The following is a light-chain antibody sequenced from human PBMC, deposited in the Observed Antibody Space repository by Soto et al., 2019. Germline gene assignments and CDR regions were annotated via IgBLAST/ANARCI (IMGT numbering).Light chain of an antibody. J-gene: IGLJ1*01. CDR2: EVT. CDR1: SSDIGRYDY. Sequence: QSALTQPPSASGSPGQSVTLSCTGTSSDIGRYDYVSWYQQHPGKAPKLIIYEVTERPSGVPARFSGSKSGNTASLTVSGLQAEDEADYYCSSYAGSNYVFGTGTKVTVL. CDR3: SSYAGSNYV. V-gene: IGLV2-8*01.